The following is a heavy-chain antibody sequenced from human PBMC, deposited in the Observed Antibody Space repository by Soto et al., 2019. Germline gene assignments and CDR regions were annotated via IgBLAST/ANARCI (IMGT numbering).Heavy chain of an antibody. J-gene: IGHJ4*02. CDR1: GGTFSSYT. CDR2: IIPILGIA. CDR3: ARDKTKGYPFDY. V-gene: IGHV1-69*04. Sequence: GSSVKLCCKASGGTFSSYTISWVRQAPGQGLEWMGRIIPILGIANYAQKFQGRVTITADKSTSTAYMELSSLRSEDTAVYYCARDKTKGYPFDYWSQGTLVTVSS. D-gene: IGHD6-13*01.